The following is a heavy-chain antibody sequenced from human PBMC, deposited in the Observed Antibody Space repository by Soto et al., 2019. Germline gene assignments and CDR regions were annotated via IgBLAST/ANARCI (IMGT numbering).Heavy chain of an antibody. J-gene: IGHJ4*02. CDR2: ITGSGDST. Sequence: DVQLLESGGGLVQPGGSLRLSCAASAFTFSSSAMSWVRQAPGKGLEWVSAITGSGDSTYYADSVKGRFTISRDNSKKTLYLQMDSLRAEDTAIYYCVKGSRAYRPYYFDFWGQGSQVTVSS. CDR3: VKGSRAYRPYYFDF. V-gene: IGHV3-23*01. D-gene: IGHD3-16*01. CDR1: AFTFSSSA.